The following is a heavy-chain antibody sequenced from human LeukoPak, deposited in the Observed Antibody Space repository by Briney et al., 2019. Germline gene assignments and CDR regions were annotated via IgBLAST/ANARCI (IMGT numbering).Heavy chain of an antibody. D-gene: IGHD3-3*01. CDR3: AKDQTAGVFGSFDY. V-gene: IGHV3-53*05. J-gene: IGHJ4*02. CDR2: IYSGGST. CDR1: GFTVSSNY. Sequence: GGSLRLSCAASGFTVSSNYMSWVRQAPGKGLEWVSVIYSGGSTYYADSVKGRFTISRDNSKNTLYLQMNSLRAEETAVYFCAKDQTAGVFGSFDYWGQGTLVTVSS.